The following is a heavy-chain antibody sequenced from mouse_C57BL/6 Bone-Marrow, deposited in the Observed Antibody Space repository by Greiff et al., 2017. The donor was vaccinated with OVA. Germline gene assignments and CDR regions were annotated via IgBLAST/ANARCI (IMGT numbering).Heavy chain of an antibody. D-gene: IGHD1-1*01. J-gene: IGHJ1*03. CDR1: GYTFTSYW. CDR2: ILPNSGST. CDR3: ARDYGSSPYWYFDV. Sequence: QVQLQQPGAELVKPGASVKLSCKASGYTFTSYWMHWVKQRPGQGLEWIGMILPNSGSTNYNEKFKSKATLTVDKSSSTAYMQLSSLTSEDSAVYYCARDYGSSPYWYFDVWGTGTTVTVSS. V-gene: IGHV1-64*01.